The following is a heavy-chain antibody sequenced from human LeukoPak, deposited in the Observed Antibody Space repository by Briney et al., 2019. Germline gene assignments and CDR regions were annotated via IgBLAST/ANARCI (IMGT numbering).Heavy chain of an antibody. Sequence: GGSLRLSCAAPGFTFSSYWMHWARQAPGKGLVWVSRINSDGSSTSYADSVKGRFTISRDNAKNTLYLQMNSLRAEDTAVYYCARDQMAYCSSTSCYDDGMDVWGKGTTVTVSS. J-gene: IGHJ6*04. CDR1: GFTFSSYW. D-gene: IGHD2-2*01. CDR2: INSDGSST. CDR3: ARDQMAYCSSTSCYDDGMDV. V-gene: IGHV3-74*01.